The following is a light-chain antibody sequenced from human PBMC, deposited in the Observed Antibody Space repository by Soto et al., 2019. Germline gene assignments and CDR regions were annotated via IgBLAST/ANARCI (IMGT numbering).Light chain of an antibody. CDR1: QDVSQW. CDR2: KAS. Sequence: DIHMTQSPSTLSASVGDRITITCRASQDVSQWLAWYQHKPGKAPKLLIYKASTLESGVSSRFSGRGSGTEFTLTIRDLQPDDFATYYCQQYCSDLNTFGQGTKLEIK. CDR3: QQYCSDLNT. V-gene: IGKV1-5*03. J-gene: IGKJ2*01.